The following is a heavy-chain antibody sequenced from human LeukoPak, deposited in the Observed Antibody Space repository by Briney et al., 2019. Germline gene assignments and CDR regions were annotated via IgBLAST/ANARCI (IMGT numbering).Heavy chain of an antibody. Sequence: PGGSLRLSCAVSGFTFSRYAMNWVRQAPGKGLEWVAFIRYDGSNKYYADSVKGRFTISRDNSKNTLYLQMNSLRAEDTAVYYCARSGFPYGSGSPIDYWGQGTLVTVSS. CDR3: ARSGFPYGSGSPIDY. V-gene: IGHV3-30*02. CDR2: IRYDGSNK. J-gene: IGHJ4*02. D-gene: IGHD3-10*01. CDR1: GFTFSRYA.